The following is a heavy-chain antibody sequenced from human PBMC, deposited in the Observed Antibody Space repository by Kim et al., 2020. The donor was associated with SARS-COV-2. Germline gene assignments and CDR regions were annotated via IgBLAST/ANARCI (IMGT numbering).Heavy chain of an antibody. CDR3: TRIPGTTLAFWDAFDN. D-gene: IGHD1-1*01. CDR2: IRSKANSYAK. Sequence: GFPCSGSPRRVARQASVKGQEWVGRIRSKANSYAKSYGASVKGRFTISRDDSKSTAYLQMNSLKTEDTAVYYCTRIPGTTLAFWDAFDNW. CDR1: GFPCSGSP. V-gene: IGHV3-73*01. J-gene: IGHJ3*02.